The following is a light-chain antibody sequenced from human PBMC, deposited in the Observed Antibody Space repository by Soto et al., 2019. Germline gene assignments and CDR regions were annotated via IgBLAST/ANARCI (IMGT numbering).Light chain of an antibody. V-gene: IGKV3D-7*01. CDR3: QQDYNLPWA. CDR1: QSVSSSY. Sequence: EIVMTQSPATLSLSPGERATLSCRASQSVSSSYLSWYQQKPGQTPRLLIYGASIRATGIPARFSGSGSGTAFTLTISSLQPEDFAVYFCQQDYNLPWAVGQGTKVDIK. CDR2: GAS. J-gene: IGKJ1*01.